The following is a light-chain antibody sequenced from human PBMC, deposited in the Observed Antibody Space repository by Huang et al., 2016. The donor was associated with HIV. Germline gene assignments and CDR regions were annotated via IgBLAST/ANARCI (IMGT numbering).Light chain of an antibody. CDR2: AAS. J-gene: IGKJ1*01. CDR1: QSVGNS. CDR3: QQRGDWRGYT. V-gene: IGKV3-11*01. Sequence: EIVLTQSPATLALSPGDRATLSCRATQSVGNSLAWYQQRPGQAPRLLIYAASNRAAGIPARVSGSGSGTDFTLTISSLEPEDFAVYFCQQRGDWRGYTFGQGTKVEVK.